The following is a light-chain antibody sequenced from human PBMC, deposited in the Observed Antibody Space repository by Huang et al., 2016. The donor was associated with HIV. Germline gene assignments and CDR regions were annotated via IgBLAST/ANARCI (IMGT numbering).Light chain of an antibody. CDR3: QKYNNVPRT. Sequence: DIQMTQSPSSLSASIGDRINISCRASQGIGTYLSWYQHKPGKVPNLLIYAASTLQSGVPSRFSGSGSGTNFTLTIGSLQPEDVASYYCQKYNNVPRTFGHGTKVEIK. J-gene: IGKJ1*01. V-gene: IGKV1-27*01. CDR2: AAS. CDR1: QGIGTY.